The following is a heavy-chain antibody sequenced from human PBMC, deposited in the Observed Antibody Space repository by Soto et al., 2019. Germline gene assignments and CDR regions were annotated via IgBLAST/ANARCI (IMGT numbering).Heavy chain of an antibody. CDR3: AKATRAASGPYALDV. Sequence: GSLRLSCAASGFTFASYAMSWVRQAPGKGLEWVSGISASGGTTYYADSVKGRFTISRDNSKNTLSLQMRSLRDEDTAVYYCAKATRAASGPYALDVWGQGTTVTVSS. CDR1: GFTFASYA. J-gene: IGHJ6*02. D-gene: IGHD6-13*01. V-gene: IGHV3-23*01. CDR2: ISASGGTT.